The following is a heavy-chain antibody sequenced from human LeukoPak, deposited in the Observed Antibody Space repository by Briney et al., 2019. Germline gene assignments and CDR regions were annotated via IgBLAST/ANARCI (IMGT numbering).Heavy chain of an antibody. V-gene: IGHV3-23*01. J-gene: IGHJ3*02. Sequence: GGSLRLSCAASRFTFSSYAMSWVRQAPGKGLEWVSAISGSGGAAYYADSVKGRFTISRDNSKNTLYLQMNSLRAEDTAVYYCATDRTGTDAFDIWGQGTMVTVSS. CDR1: RFTFSSYA. CDR3: ATDRTGTDAFDI. CDR2: ISGSGGAA. D-gene: IGHD1-1*01.